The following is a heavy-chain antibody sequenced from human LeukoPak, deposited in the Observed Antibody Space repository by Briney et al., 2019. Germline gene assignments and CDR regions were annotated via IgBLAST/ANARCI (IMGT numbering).Heavy chain of an antibody. CDR1: GGSFSGYY. CDR3: ARGQRGLPY. CDR2: INHSGST. V-gene: IGHV4-34*01. J-gene: IGHJ4*02. Sequence: SETLSLTCAVYGGSFSGYYWSWIRQPPGKGLEWIGEINHSGSTDSNPSLKSRVTFSVDTSKNQFSLKLTSVTAADTAMYYCARGQRGLPYWGQGTLVTVSS. D-gene: IGHD3/OR15-3a*01.